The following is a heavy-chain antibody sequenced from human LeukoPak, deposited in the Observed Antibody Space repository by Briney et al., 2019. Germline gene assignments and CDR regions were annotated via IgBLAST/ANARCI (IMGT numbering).Heavy chain of an antibody. CDR3: AIDRDGDFFDY. CDR2: IKHSGSA. Sequence: PSETLSLTCAAYGGPLSCYHGRWIRQPPGRGLEWIGEIKHSGSANYNPSLKSRLTIAVDTSKNLFSLELSSVTAAETAVYYCAIDRDGDFFDYWGQGTLVTVSS. V-gene: IGHV4-34*01. D-gene: IGHD4-17*01. J-gene: IGHJ4*02. CDR1: GGPLSCYH.